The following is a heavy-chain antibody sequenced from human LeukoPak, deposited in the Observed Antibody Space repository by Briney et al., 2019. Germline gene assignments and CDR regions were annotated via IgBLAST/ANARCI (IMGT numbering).Heavy chain of an antibody. V-gene: IGHV3-11*01. J-gene: IGHJ5*02. CDR3: ARDLCSSTSCFFDP. CDR2: ISSSGSTI. CDR1: GFTFSDYY. D-gene: IGHD2-2*01. Sequence: SGGSLRLSCAASGFTFSDYYMSWIRQAPGKGLEWVSYISSSGSTIYYADSVKGRFTISRDNAKNSLYLQKNSLRAEDTAVYYCARDLCSSTSCFFDPWGQGTLVTVSS.